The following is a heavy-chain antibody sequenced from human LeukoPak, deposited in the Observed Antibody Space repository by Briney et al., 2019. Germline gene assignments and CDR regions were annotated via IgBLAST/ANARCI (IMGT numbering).Heavy chain of an antibody. CDR3: AREDSTIGAVCSSLLDH. V-gene: IGHV3-74*01. CDR2: INSDASTI. D-gene: IGHD2-21*02. J-gene: IGHJ4*02. CDR1: GFTFSSDW. Sequence: PGGSLRLSCAASGFTFSSDWMHWVRQVPGKGLVWVSRINSDASTINYADSVKGRFTISRDNAKNTLYLQMNNLRAEDTAVYYCAREDSTIGAVCSSLLDHWGRGTLVTVSS.